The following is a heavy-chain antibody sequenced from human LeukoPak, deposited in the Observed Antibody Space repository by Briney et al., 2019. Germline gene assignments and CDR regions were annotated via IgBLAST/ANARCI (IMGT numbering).Heavy chain of an antibody. CDR3: ARAPKGMTTVRYYYYYYMDV. V-gene: IGHV4-31*03. D-gene: IGHD4-11*01. CDR2: IYYSGST. Sequence: SETLSLTCTVSSGSITSGGYYWNWIRQHPGKGLEWIGYIYYSGSTFYNPSLKSRVTMSVDTSKDQFSLKLSSVTAADTAVYYCARAPKGMTTVRYYYYYYMDVWGKGTTVTVSS. J-gene: IGHJ6*03. CDR1: SGSITSGGYY.